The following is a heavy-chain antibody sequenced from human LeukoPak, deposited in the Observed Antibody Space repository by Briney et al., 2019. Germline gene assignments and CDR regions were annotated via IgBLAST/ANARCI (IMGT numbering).Heavy chain of an antibody. CDR2: IDARSGIT. Sequence: GGSLRLSCAASGFTFTIFGLNWVRQAPRKGPEWVSYIDARSGITYYADSVQGRFTISRGNAKESVFLQMNSLRVDDTAVYYCARTYDFGRGPPGDAFDNWGPGTWVTVSS. V-gene: IGHV3-48*01. D-gene: IGHD3-3*01. CDR1: GFTFTIFG. J-gene: IGHJ3*02. CDR3: ARTYDFGRGPPGDAFDN.